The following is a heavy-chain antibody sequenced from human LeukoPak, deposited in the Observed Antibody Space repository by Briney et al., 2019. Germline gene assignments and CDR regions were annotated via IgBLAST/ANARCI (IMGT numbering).Heavy chain of an antibody. J-gene: IGHJ6*03. CDR1: GDSISNYY. CDR2: IYASGSS. CDR3: ARCLNTYYYDNSGYSPEHYYMDV. D-gene: IGHD3-22*01. V-gene: IGHV4-4*07. Sequence: PSETLSLTCTVSGDSISNYYWSWVRQPAGKGLEWIGRIYASGSSNYNPSLKSRITMSVDTSKNQISLKLSSVTAADTAVYYCARCLNTYYYDNSGYSPEHYYMDVWGKGTTVIVSS.